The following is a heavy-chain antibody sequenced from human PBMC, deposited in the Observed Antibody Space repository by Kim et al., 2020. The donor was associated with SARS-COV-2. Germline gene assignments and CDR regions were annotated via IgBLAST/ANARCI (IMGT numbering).Heavy chain of an antibody. CDR1: GFTFSSYA. Sequence: ASGFTFSSYAMSWVRQAPGKGLEWVSAISGSGGSTYYADSVKGRFTISRDNSKNTLYLQMNSLRAEETAVYYCARSSSSWSPFDYWGQGTLAT. CDR2: ISGSGGST. J-gene: IGHJ4*02. D-gene: IGHD6-13*01. CDR3: ARSSSSWSPFDY. V-gene: IGHV3-23*01.